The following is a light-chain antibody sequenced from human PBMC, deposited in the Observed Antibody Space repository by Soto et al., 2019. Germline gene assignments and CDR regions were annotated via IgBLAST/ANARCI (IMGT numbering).Light chain of an antibody. V-gene: IGKV3-20*01. CDR1: QSVTSD. J-gene: IGKJ1*01. CDR3: QQYGSSGT. CDR2: GAS. Sequence: EIVLTQSPDTLSLSPGERATLSCRASQSVTSDLAWYQQKPGQPPRLLIYGASSRATGIPDRFSGGGSGTDFTLTVSRLEPEDFAVYYCQQYGSSGTFGQGTKV.